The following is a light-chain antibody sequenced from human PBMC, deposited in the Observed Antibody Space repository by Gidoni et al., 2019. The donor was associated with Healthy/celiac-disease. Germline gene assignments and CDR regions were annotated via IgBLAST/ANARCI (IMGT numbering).Light chain of an antibody. Sequence: QSVLTPPPSASGTPGQRVTISCSGSSSNIGSNYVYWYQQRPGTAPKLLIYRNNQRPSGVPDRFSGSQSGTSASLAISGLRSEDEADYYCAAWDDSLSGPVFGGGTKLTVL. CDR1: SSNIGSNY. J-gene: IGLJ2*01. V-gene: IGLV1-47*01. CDR3: AAWDDSLSGPV. CDR2: RNN.